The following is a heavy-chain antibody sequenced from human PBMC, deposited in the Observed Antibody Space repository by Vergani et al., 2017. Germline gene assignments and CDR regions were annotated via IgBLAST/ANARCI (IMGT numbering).Heavy chain of an antibody. CDR1: GGSISSSSYY. CDR3: ARDRPGYSRRGGYYYYGMDV. J-gene: IGHJ6*02. Sequence: QLQLQESGPGLVKPSETLSLTCTVSGGSISSSSYYWGWIRQPPGKGLEWIRSIYYSGSTYYNPSLKSRVTISVDTAKNQFSLKLSSVTAADTAVYYCARDRPGYSRRGGYYYYGMDVWGQGTTVTVSS. CDR2: IYYSGST. V-gene: IGHV4-39*07. D-gene: IGHD6-13*01.